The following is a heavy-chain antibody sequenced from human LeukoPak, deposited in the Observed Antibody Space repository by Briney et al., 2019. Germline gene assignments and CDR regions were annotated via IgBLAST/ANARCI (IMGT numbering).Heavy chain of an antibody. CDR2: IWYDGSNK. Sequence: GGSLRLSCAASGFTFSSYGMHWVRQAPGKGLEWVAVIWYDGSNKYYADSVKGRFTISRDNSKNTLYLQMNSLRAEDTAVYYCARDLSSDSSGYRYGMDVWGQGTTVTVSS. V-gene: IGHV3-33*01. D-gene: IGHD3-22*01. CDR1: GFTFSSYG. J-gene: IGHJ6*02. CDR3: ARDLSSDSSGYRYGMDV.